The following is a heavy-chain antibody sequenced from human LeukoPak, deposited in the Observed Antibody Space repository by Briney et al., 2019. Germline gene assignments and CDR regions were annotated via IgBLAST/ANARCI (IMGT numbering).Heavy chain of an antibody. V-gene: IGHV1-46*01. CDR1: GYTFTSYY. Sequence: ASVKVSCKASGYTFTSYYMHWVRQAPGQGLEWMGIINPSGGSTSYVQKFQGRVTMTRDTSTSTVYMELSSLRSEDTAVYYCARAGRNYYDSSGYSHSWFDPWGQGTLVTVSS. CDR3: ARAGRNYYDSSGYSHSWFDP. CDR2: INPSGGST. J-gene: IGHJ5*02. D-gene: IGHD3-22*01.